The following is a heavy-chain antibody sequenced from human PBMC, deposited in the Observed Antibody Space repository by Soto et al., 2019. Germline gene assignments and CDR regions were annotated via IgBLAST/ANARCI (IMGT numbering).Heavy chain of an antibody. V-gene: IGHV1-69*02. CDR2: IIPILGIA. D-gene: IGHD5-18*01. J-gene: IGHJ4*02. Sequence: QVQLVQSGAEVKKPGSSVKVSCKASGGTFSSYTISWVRQAPGQGLEWMGRIIPILGIANYAQKFQGRVTITADKSTSAAYMELSSLRSEDTAVYYCARVLHSYGSTMRNYFDYWGQGTLVTVSS. CDR1: GGTFSSYT. CDR3: ARVLHSYGSTMRNYFDY.